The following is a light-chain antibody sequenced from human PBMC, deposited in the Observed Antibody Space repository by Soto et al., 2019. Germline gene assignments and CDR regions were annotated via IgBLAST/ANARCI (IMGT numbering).Light chain of an antibody. Sequence: QYALSQPASASWSPGQSITISCTGSISDVGSYDLVSWYQQHPGKAPKLMIYQVSRRPSGASNRFFGSKSGNTASLAISGLQPEEEADYYCSSYTTTSNHVFGTGTKVTVL. J-gene: IGLJ1*01. CDR1: ISDVGSYDL. V-gene: IGLV2-14*02. CDR2: QVS. CDR3: SSYTTTSNHV.